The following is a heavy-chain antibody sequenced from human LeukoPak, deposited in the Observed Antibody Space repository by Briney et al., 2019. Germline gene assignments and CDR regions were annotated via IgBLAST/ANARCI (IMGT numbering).Heavy chain of an antibody. CDR2: INPKSGDT. Sequence: GASVKVSCKASGYIFSDYYIHWVRQAPGQGLEWMGWINPKSGDTNYAQKFQGRVTMTRDTSITTSYMELSRLRSEDTAVYYCARRGSSSSEYFQRWGQRTLVTVSS. D-gene: IGHD6-6*01. J-gene: IGHJ1*01. V-gene: IGHV1-2*02. CDR3: ARRGSSSSEYFQR. CDR1: GYIFSDYY.